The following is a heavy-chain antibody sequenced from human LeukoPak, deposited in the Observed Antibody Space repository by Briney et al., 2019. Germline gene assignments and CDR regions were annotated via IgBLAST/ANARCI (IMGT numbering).Heavy chain of an antibody. CDR1: GFTFSSYE. V-gene: IGHV3-48*03. CDR2: ISSSGSTI. J-gene: IGHJ6*04. D-gene: IGHD3-10*02. CDR3: AELGITMIGGV. Sequence: GGSLGLSCAASGFTFSSYEMNWVRQAPGKGLEWVSYISSSGSTIYYADSVKGRFSISRDNAKNSLYLQMNSLRAEDTAVYYCAELGITMIGGVWGKGTTVTVSS.